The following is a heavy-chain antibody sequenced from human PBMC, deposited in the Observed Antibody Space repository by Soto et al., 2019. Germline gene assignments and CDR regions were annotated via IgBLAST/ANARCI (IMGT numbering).Heavy chain of an antibody. J-gene: IGHJ3*02. CDR3: ARGYYDANGQSNTFDI. Sequence: SETLSLTCTVFGASISSSYWSWIRQSPGKGLEWIGYVHYNGRTNYNPSLQNRVTASVGTSKNQFSLKVTSVTAADTAVYYCARGYYDANGQSNTFDIWGQGTMVTVSS. CDR2: VHYNGRT. V-gene: IGHV4-59*01. CDR1: GASISSSY. D-gene: IGHD3-16*01.